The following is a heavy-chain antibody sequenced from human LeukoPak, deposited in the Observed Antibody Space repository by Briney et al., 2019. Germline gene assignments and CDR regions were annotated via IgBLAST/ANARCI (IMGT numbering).Heavy chain of an antibody. J-gene: IGHJ4*02. CDR1: GFSFSTCG. CDR2: IRYDGSTK. D-gene: IGHD5-18*01. V-gene: IGHV3-30*02. Sequence: GGSLRLSCAASGFSFSTCGMHWVRQAPGKGLEWVSFIRYDGSTKYYADSLKGRFTISRDISKNTLYLRMDSLRAEDTAVYYCARDRRYGYYFDYWGQGILVTVSS. CDR3: ARDRRYGYYFDY.